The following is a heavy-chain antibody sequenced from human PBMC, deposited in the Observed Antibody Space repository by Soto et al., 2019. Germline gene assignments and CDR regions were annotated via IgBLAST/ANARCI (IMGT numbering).Heavy chain of an antibody. D-gene: IGHD3-10*01. CDR1: GGSISSSSYY. J-gene: IGHJ6*02. Sequence: PSETLSLTCTVSGGSISSSSYYWGWIRQPPGKGLEWIGSIYYSGSTYYNPSLRSRVTISVDTSKNQFSLKLSSVTAADTAVYYCASRALYGMDVWGQGTTVTVSS. CDR3: ASRALYGMDV. CDR2: IYYSGST. V-gene: IGHV4-39*01.